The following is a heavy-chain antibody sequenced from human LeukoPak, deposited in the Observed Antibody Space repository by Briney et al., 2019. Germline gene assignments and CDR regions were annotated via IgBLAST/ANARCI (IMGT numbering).Heavy chain of an antibody. J-gene: IGHJ4*02. CDR1: GFTFSSYS. V-gene: IGHV3-33*08. CDR2: IWYDGSNK. CDR3: ARGLGDGYNPLDY. Sequence: GSLRLSCAASGFTFSSYSMNWVRQAPGKGLEWVAVIWYDGSNKYYADSVKGRFTISRDNSKNTLYLQMNSLRAEDTAVYYCARGLGDGYNPLDYWGQGTLVTVSS. D-gene: IGHD5-24*01.